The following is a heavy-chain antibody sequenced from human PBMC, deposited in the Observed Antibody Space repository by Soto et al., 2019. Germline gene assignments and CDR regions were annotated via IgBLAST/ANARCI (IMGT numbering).Heavy chain of an antibody. D-gene: IGHD3-10*01. J-gene: IGHJ4*02. Sequence: SVKVSCKASGGTFSSYAISWVRQAPGQGLEWMGGIIPIFGTANYAQKFQGRVTITADESTSTAYMELSSLRSEDTAVYYCARVAGYGSGSYYPYYFDYWGQGTLVTVSS. V-gene: IGHV1-69*13. CDR2: IIPIFGTA. CDR1: GGTFSSYA. CDR3: ARVAGYGSGSYYPYYFDY.